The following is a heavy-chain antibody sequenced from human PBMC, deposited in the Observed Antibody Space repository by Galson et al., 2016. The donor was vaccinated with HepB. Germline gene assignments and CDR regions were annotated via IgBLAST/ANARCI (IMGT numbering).Heavy chain of an antibody. V-gene: IGHV3-53*01. CDR1: GFTIFSRY. CDR3: ARDGARGGLDY. D-gene: IGHD3-16*01. CDR2: IYNDGRT. J-gene: IGHJ4*02. Sequence: SLRLSCAASGFTIFSRYMTWVRQAPGKGLEWVSVIYNDGRTYYADSVKDRFTISRDNSKSTLHLQLNSLRAEDTAFYYCARDGARGGLDYWGQGTLVTVAS.